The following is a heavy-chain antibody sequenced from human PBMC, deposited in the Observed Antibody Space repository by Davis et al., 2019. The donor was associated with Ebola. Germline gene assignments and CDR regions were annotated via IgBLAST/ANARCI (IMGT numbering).Heavy chain of an antibody. CDR1: GFTVSSNY. CDR3: ARDYYGSGSYYYYYGMDV. V-gene: IGHV3-53*01. D-gene: IGHD3-10*01. Sequence: GGSLRLSCAASGFTVSSNYMSWVRQAPGQGLEWVSVIYSGGSTYYADSVKGRFTISRDNSKNTLYLQMNSLRAEDTAVYYCARDYYGSGSYYYYYGMDVWGQGTTVTVSS. CDR2: IYSGGST. J-gene: IGHJ6*02.